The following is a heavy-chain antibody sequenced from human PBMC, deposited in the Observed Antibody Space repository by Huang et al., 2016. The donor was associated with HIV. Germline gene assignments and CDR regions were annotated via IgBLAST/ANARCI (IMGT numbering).Heavy chain of an antibody. Sequence: EVELAESGGGSVRHGKSLSLSCVGSGFIFSDYWMHWVRQIPGKWLMWVERIECDGSRTSYADSVKCRFTIYRDNARNTVYLQMSSLRVDDTAVYYCVRAREKGYDFWSGYRYWGQGAQVTVSS. D-gene: IGHD3-3*01. CDR1: GFIFSDYW. CDR3: VRAREKGYDFWSGYRY. CDR2: IECDGSRT. J-gene: IGHJ4*01. V-gene: IGHV3-74*02.